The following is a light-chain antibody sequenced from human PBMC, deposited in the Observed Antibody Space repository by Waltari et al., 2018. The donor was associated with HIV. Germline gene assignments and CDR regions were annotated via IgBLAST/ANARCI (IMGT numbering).Light chain of an antibody. CDR1: SSDVGGYTY. CDR2: EVS. CDR3: NSYAGSNNVV. Sequence: QSALTPPPSASGSPGPAVTISCPGTSSDVGGYTYVSWYQQHPGKAPKLMIYEVSKRPSGVPDRFSGSKSGNTASLTVSGLQAEDEADYYCNSYAGSNNVVFGGGTKVTVL. V-gene: IGLV2-8*01. J-gene: IGLJ2*01.